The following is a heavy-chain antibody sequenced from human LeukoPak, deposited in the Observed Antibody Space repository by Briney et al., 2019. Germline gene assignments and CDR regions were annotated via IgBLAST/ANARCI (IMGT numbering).Heavy chain of an antibody. CDR3: ARDFYGGNSAFDY. D-gene: IGHD4-23*01. CDR1: GYTFTSYY. CDR2: INPSGGST. V-gene: IGHV1-46*01. Sequence: ASVKVSCKASGYTFTSYYMHWVRQAPGQGLEWMGIINPSGGSTSYSQKFQGRVTMTRDMSTSTVYMELSSLRSEDTAVYYCARDFYGGNSAFDYWGQGTLVTVSS. J-gene: IGHJ4*02.